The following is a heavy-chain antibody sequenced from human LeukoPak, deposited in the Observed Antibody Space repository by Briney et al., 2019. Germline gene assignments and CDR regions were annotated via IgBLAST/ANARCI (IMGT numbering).Heavy chain of an antibody. J-gene: IGHJ6*03. CDR3: ARGEIVVVPAAIPYYYYYMDV. CDR1: GGSFSGYY. D-gene: IGHD2-2*01. V-gene: IGHV4-34*01. Sequence: SETLSLTCAVYGGSFSGYYWSWIRQPPGKGLEWIGESNHSGSTNYNPSLKSRVTISVDTSKNQFSLKLSSVTAADTAVYYCARGEIVVVPAAIPYYYYYMDVWGKGTTVTVSS. CDR2: SNHSGST.